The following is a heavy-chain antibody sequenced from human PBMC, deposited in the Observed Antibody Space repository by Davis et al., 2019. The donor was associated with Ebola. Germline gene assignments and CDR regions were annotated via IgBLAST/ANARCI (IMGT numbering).Heavy chain of an antibody. CDR1: GFTVTTSY. D-gene: IGHD3-3*01. CDR3: AKSGLSFGVVKYHYGMDV. CDR2: IYRDGAT. Sequence: GGSLRLSCAASGFTVTTSYMRWVRQAPGKGLEWVSVIYRDGATYYADSVKGRFTISRDNSKKTLYLQMNSLRAEDTAVYYCAKSGLSFGVVKYHYGMDVWGKGTTVTVSS. J-gene: IGHJ6*04. V-gene: IGHV3-53*01.